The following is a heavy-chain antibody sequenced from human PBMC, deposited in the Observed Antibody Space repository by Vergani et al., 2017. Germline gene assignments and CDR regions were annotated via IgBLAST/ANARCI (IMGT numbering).Heavy chain of an antibody. CDR3: AIGIDCSSTSCYSPWNAFDI. Sequence: EVQLVESGGGLVQPGGSLRLSCAASGFTFSSYRMHWVRQAPGKGLVWVSRINSDGSSTTYADSVKGRFTISRDNAKNTLYLQMNSLRAEDTALYYCAIGIDCSSTSCYSPWNAFDIWGQGTMVTVSS. D-gene: IGHD2-2*01. V-gene: IGHV3-74*01. CDR1: GFTFSSYR. CDR2: INSDGSST. J-gene: IGHJ3*02.